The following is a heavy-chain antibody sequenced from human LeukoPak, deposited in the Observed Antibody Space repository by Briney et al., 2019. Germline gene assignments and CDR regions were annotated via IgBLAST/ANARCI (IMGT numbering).Heavy chain of an antibody. CDR2: IYYSGST. Sequence: PSETLSLTCTVSGGSISSYYWSWIRQSPGKGLEWIGYIYYSGSTNYNPSLKSRVTISVDTSKNQFSLKLSSVTAADTAVYYCARARGYYDSSGYYDYWGQGTLVTVSS. J-gene: IGHJ4*02. D-gene: IGHD3-22*01. CDR3: ARARGYYDSSGYYDY. CDR1: GGSISSYY. V-gene: IGHV4-59*01.